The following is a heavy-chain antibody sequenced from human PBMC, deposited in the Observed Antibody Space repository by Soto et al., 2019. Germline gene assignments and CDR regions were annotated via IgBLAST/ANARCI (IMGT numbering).Heavy chain of an antibody. J-gene: IGHJ6*03. V-gene: IGHV1-8*01. CDR2: MNPNSGNT. D-gene: IGHD3-3*01. CDR3: ARASKYDFWSGYYLHYYYMDV. CDR1: GYTFTSYD. Sequence: GASVKVSCKASGYTFTSYDINWVRQATGQGLEWMGWMNPNSGNTGYAQKFQGRVTMTRNTSISTAYMELSSLRSEDTAVYYCARASKYDFWSGYYLHYYYMDVWGKGTTVT.